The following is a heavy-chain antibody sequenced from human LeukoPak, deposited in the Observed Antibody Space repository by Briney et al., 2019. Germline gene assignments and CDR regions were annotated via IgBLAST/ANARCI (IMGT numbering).Heavy chain of an antibody. V-gene: IGHV4-59*01. J-gene: IGHJ4*02. D-gene: IGHD3-10*01. CDR2: ISDNRGT. Sequence: SETLSLTCTVSGGSISSYYWSWLRQPPGKGLEFMGYISDNRGTNYNPSLKSRVTISMDTSKNQFSLKQTSVPAAVTAVYYCARGDGLWFGELLIYWGQGALVTVSS. CDR1: GGSISSYY. CDR3: ARGDGLWFGELLIY.